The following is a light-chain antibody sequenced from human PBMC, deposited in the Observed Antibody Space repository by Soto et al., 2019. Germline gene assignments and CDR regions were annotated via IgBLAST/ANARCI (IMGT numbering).Light chain of an antibody. CDR3: QQRSNRPLT. CDR1: QSIGRY. Sequence: EIVLTQSPDTLSLSPGESATLSCRASQSIGRYLAWFQQKPGQAPRLLIYDPSTRDTGIPARFSGSGSGTDFTFTISSLEPEDFAVYYCQQRSNRPLTFGPGTKVEIK. J-gene: IGKJ3*01. V-gene: IGKV3-11*01. CDR2: DPS.